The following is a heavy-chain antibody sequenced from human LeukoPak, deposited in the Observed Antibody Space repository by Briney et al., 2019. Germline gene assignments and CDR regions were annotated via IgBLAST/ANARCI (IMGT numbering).Heavy chain of an antibody. J-gene: IGHJ4*02. CDR3: ARRGITYSTSFFDS. D-gene: IGHD6-13*01. V-gene: IGHV4-39*01. CDR1: GGSISGGIDF. Sequence: SETLSLTCAVSGGSISGGIDFWGWIRQSPGKGLEWIGSIYYTGSTYYNPSLKSRVTISVDTSKSEFSLMVHSVTAADTAMYYCARRGITYSTSFFDSWGQGTLVTVAS. CDR2: IYYTGST.